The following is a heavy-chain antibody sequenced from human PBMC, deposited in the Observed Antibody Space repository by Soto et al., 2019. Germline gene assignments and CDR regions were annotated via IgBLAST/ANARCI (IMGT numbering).Heavy chain of an antibody. Sequence: GESLKISCKGSGYSFTSYWIGWVRQMPGKGLEWMGIIYPGDSDTRYSPSFQGQVTISADKSISTAYLQWSSLKASDTAMYYCARRNPPGYNLPWAFDIWGQGTMVTVSS. CDR1: GYSFTSYW. J-gene: IGHJ3*02. V-gene: IGHV5-51*01. CDR3: ARRNPPGYNLPWAFDI. D-gene: IGHD6-25*01. CDR2: IYPGDSDT.